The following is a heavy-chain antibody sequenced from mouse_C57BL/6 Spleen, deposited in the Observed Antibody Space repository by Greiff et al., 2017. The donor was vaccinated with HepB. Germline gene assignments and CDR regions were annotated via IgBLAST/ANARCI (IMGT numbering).Heavy chain of an antibody. D-gene: IGHD2-3*01. V-gene: IGHV1-64*01. CDR1: GYTFTSYW. J-gene: IGHJ2*01. CDR3: ARGYDGYFDY. CDR2: IHPNSGST. Sequence: QVQLQQPGAELVKPGASVKLSCKASGYTFTSYWMHWVKQRPGQGLEWIGMIHPNSGSTNYNEKFKNKATLTVDKSSSTAYMQLSSLTSEDSAVYYCARGYDGYFDYWGQGTTLTVSS.